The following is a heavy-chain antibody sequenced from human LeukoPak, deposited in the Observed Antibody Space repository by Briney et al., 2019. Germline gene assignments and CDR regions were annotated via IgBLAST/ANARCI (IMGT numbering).Heavy chain of an antibody. Sequence: GTSVKVSCKASGFTFTSSAMQWVRQARGQRLEWIGWIVVGSGNTNYAQKFQGRVTITADESTSTAYMELSSLRSEDTAVYYCARGGLGDYGDPRVFDYWGQGTLVTVSS. CDR3: ARGGLGDYGDPRVFDY. J-gene: IGHJ4*02. CDR1: GFTFTSSA. D-gene: IGHD4-17*01. V-gene: IGHV1-58*02. CDR2: IVVGSGNT.